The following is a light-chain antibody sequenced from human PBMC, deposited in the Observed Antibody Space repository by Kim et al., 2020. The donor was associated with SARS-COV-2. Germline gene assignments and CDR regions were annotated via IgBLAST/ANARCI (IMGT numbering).Light chain of an antibody. CDR3: LLLYGVVGV. CDR2: DTW. J-gene: IGLJ3*02. V-gene: IGLV7-46*01. CDR1: SGGVIGVHY. Sequence: PGGSVTLACGSGSGGVIGVHYPYWYQPKPGPAPGTVFYDTWRKHAGTAARFAGSPFGGKAALTLSGAQPEDGAEYYCLLLYGVVGVFGGGTKLTVL.